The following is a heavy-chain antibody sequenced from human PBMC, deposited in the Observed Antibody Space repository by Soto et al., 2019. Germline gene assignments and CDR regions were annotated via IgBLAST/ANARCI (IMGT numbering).Heavy chain of an antibody. D-gene: IGHD6-6*01. CDR2: ISTSTGNT. Sequence: ASVKVSFKASGYTFTNYDVTWLRQAPGQGLEWMGWISTSTGNTNYAQKLQGRVTMTTDTSASTAYTELRSPRSDDTAVYYWARGEGMAARHDGYDIWGQGTMVTVS. CDR3: ARGEGMAARHDGYDI. CDR1: GYTFTNYD. J-gene: IGHJ3*02. V-gene: IGHV1-18*04.